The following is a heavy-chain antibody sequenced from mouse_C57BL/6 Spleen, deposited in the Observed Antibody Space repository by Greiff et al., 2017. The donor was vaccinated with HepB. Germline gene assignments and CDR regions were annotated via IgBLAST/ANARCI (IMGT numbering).Heavy chain of an antibody. V-gene: IGHV8-12*01. CDR1: GFSLSTSGMG. D-gene: IGHD4-1*01. J-gene: IGHJ1*03. Sequence: QVTLKESGPGILQSSQTLSLTCSFSGFSLSTSGMGVSWIRQPSGKGLEWLAHIYWDDDKRYNPSLKSRLTISKDTSRNQVFLKITSVDTADTATYYCARRGQDWDYWYFDVWGTGTTVTVSS. CDR3: ARRGQDWDYWYFDV. CDR2: IYWDDDK.